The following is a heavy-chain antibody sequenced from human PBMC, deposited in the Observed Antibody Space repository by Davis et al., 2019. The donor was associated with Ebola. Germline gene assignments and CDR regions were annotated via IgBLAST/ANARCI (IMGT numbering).Heavy chain of an antibody. V-gene: IGHV4-61*01. CDR2: ISHSEST. Sequence: SETLSLTCTVPGGSVSSRSYYWNWILQPPGKGLEWIGEISHSESTNYNPSLKSRVTISVDTSKNQFSLKLSSVTAADTAVYYCARRPVTMVRGAFDYWGQGTLVAVSS. CDR3: ARRPVTMVRGAFDY. CDR1: GGSVSSRSYY. J-gene: IGHJ4*02. D-gene: IGHD3-10*01.